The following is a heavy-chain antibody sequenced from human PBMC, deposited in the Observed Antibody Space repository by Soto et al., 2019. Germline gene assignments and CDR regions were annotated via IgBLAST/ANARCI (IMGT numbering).Heavy chain of an antibody. V-gene: IGHV3-23*01. Sequence: PGGSLRLSCAASGFTFISYGMTWVRQASGKGLECVSVISGNGVSTYYADTVKGRITISRDNSKKTLYLQMNSLRAEDTAVYYCAKLLTDYYGSGSYNRELDYWGQGTLVTISS. CDR3: AKLLTDYYGSGSYNRELDY. J-gene: IGHJ4*02. CDR1: GFTFISYG. D-gene: IGHD3-10*01. CDR2: ISGNGVST.